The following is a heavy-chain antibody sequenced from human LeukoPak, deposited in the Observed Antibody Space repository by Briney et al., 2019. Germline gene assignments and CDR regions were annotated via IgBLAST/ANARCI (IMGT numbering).Heavy chain of an antibody. D-gene: IGHD5-24*01. J-gene: IGHJ3*02. CDR2: INTNTGNP. CDR3: ARSHLEMASLGDAFVI. V-gene: IGHV7-4-1*02. Sequence: ASVKVSCKASGYRFTKYAMNWVRQAPGQGLEWMGCINTNTGNPTYAQGFTGRFVFSLDTSVSTAYLQISSLKAEDTAVYYCARSHLEMASLGDAFVIWGQRTMVTLSS. CDR1: GYRFTKYA.